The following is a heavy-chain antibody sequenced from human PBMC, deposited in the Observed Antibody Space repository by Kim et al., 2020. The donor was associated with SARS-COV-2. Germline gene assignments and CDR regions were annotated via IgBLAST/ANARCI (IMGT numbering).Heavy chain of an antibody. CDR2: INAGNGNT. Sequence: ASVKVSCKASGYTFTSYVMHWVRQAPGQRLEWMGWINAGNGNTKYSQKFQGRVTITRDTSASTAYMELSSLRSEDTAVYYCARVHDYVWGSYRYNLLWALDYWGQGTLVTVSS. CDR3: ARVHDYVWGSYRYNLLWALDY. D-gene: IGHD3-16*02. J-gene: IGHJ4*02. V-gene: IGHV1-3*01. CDR1: GYTFTSYV.